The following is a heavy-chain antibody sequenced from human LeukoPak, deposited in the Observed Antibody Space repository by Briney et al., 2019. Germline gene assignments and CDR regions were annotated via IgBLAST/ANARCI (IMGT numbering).Heavy chain of an antibody. J-gene: IGHJ4*02. V-gene: IGHV3-64*01. Sequence: SCKASGYTFTSYYMHWVRQAPGKGLEYVSSISTDGGSTYYANSVKGRFTISRDNSKNTLYLQMGSLRAEDMAVYYCARGGAYGSGSYYNMNFWGQGTLVTVSS. CDR2: ISTDGGST. D-gene: IGHD3-10*01. CDR1: GYTFTSYY. CDR3: ARGGAYGSGSYYNMNF.